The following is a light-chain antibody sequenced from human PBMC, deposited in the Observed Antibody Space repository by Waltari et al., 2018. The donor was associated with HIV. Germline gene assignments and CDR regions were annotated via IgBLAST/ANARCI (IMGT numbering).Light chain of an antibody. Sequence: QSALTQPASVSGSPGQSITISCTGTNSDIGTYNYVSWYQQQSGKAPRLLISEVNNRPSGVSNRFSGSKAGNTASLSIYGLQAEDEGKYYCSSYTATKILVFGGGTDVTVL. J-gene: IGLJ2*01. CDR2: EVN. V-gene: IGLV2-14*03. CDR3: SSYTATKILV. CDR1: NSDIGTYNY.